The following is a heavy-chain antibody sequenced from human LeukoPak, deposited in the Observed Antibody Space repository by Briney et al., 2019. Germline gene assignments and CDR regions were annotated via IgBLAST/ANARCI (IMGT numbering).Heavy chain of an antibody. CDR1: GGSISSGNYY. D-gene: IGHD3-22*01. J-gene: IGHJ4*02. CDR2: IYTSGST. Sequence: SQTLSLTCTVSGGSISSGNYYWSWIRQPAGEGLEWIGRIYTSGSTSYNPSLKSRVTISVDTSKNQFSLKLSSVTAADTAVYYCARTIDDSSGYYPGSFDYWGQGTLVTVSS. CDR3: ARTIDDSSGYYPGSFDY. V-gene: IGHV4-61*02.